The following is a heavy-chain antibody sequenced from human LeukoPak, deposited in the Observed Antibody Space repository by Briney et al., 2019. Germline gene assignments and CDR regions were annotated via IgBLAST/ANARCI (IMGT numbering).Heavy chain of an antibody. V-gene: IGHV4-34*01. J-gene: IGHJ4*02. CDR2: INHSGST. CDR1: GGSFSGYY. CDR3: ARGSTDSRRYFDY. D-gene: IGHD1-26*01. Sequence: SETLSLTCAVYGGSFSGYYWSWIRQPPGKGLEWIGEINHSGSTNYNPSLKSRVTISVDTSKNQFSLKLSSVTAADTAVYYCARGSTDSRRYFDYWGQGTLVTVSS.